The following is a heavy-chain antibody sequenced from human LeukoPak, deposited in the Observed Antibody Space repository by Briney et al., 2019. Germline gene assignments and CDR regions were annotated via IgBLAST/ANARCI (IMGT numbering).Heavy chain of an antibody. CDR3: ARRTYYQGLFDY. CDR1: GDSISTSNSY. D-gene: IGHD1-26*01. Sequence: SETLSLTCTVSGDSISTSNSYWGWIRQPPGKGLEWIGSIYYSGNTYYNASLKSRVTISVDTSKNQFSLKFTPVTAADTAVYYCARRTYYQGLFDYWGQGTLVTVSS. V-gene: IGHV4-39*01. J-gene: IGHJ4*02. CDR2: IYYSGNT.